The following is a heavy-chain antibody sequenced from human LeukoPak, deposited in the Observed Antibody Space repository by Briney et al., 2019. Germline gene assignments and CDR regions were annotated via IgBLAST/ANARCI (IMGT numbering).Heavy chain of an antibody. CDR2: ISSSGSTI. D-gene: IGHD3-3*01. J-gene: IGHJ6*03. CDR1: GFTFSSYE. CDR3: ARVRSGPYYYYYMDV. Sequence: QSGGSLRLSCATSGFTFSSYEMNWVRQAPGKGLEWVSYISSSGSTIYYADSVKGRFTISRDNAKNSLYLQMNSLRAEDTAVYYCARVRSGPYYYYYMDVWGKGTTVTVSS. V-gene: IGHV3-48*03.